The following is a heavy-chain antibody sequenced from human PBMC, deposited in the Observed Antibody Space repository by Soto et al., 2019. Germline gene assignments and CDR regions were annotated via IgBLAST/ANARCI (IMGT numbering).Heavy chain of an antibody. CDR1: GFTFSSYA. CDR2: ISGSGGST. CDR3: AKEYEYSSGWERIDY. D-gene: IGHD6-19*01. J-gene: IGHJ4*02. V-gene: IGHV3-23*01. Sequence: EVQLLESGGGLVQPGGSLRLSCAASGFTFSSYAMSWVRQAPGKGLEWVSAISGSGGSTYYADSVKGRFTISRDNSKNALDLQMNSLRAEDTAVYYCAKEYEYSSGWERIDYWGPGTLVTVSS.